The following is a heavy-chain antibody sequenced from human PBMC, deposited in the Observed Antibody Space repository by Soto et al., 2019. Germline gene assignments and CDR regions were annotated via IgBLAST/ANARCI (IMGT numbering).Heavy chain of an antibody. CDR2: MNPNSGNT. Sequence: QVQLVQSGAEVKKPGASVKASCKASGYTFTSYDINWVRQATGQGLEWMGWMNPNSGNTGYAQKFQGRVTMTRNTSISTAYMELSSLRSEDTAVYYCARAPEYDYIWGSYNWFDPWGQGTLVTVSS. V-gene: IGHV1-8*01. CDR1: GYTFTSYD. D-gene: IGHD3-16*01. CDR3: ARAPEYDYIWGSYNWFDP. J-gene: IGHJ5*02.